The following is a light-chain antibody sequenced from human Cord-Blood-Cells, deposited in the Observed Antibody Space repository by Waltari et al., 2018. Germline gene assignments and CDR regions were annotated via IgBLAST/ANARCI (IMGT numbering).Light chain of an antibody. V-gene: IGKV3-20*01. CDR1: QSVSSSY. J-gene: IGKJ2*03. CDR2: GAS. Sequence: EIVLTQSPGTLSLSPGERATLSYRASQSVSSSYLAWYQQKPSQALRLLIYGASSRATGIPDRLSGSGSETDFTLTISRLEPEDFAVYYCQQYGSSPLYSFGQGTKLEIK. CDR3: QQYGSSPLYS.